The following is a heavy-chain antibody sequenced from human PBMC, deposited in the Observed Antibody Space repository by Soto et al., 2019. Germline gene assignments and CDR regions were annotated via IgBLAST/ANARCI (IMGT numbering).Heavy chain of an antibody. J-gene: IGHJ4*02. Sequence: EVQWLESGGDFKQPGGSLRLSCEGSGFNFSNYALNWVRQAPGKRLEWVSVISGNSGTTYYAASVKGRFTIARDNSKKTLYLEMVSLSADDTAVYYCSKGPAITVFGVMTPFDSWGQGTVVTVSS. CDR3: SKGPAITVFGVMTPFDS. D-gene: IGHD3-3*01. V-gene: IGHV3-23*01. CDR2: ISGNSGTT. CDR1: GFNFSNYA.